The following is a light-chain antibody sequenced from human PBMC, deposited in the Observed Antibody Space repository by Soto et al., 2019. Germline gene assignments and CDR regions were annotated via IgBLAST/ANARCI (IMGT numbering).Light chain of an antibody. CDR1: QSLEYSDGRTF. Sequence: DVVMTQSPLSLSVTLGQPDSISCSSTQSLEYSDGRTFLNWFQQRPGQSPRRLLYKVSNRDSGVPDRFSGSGSGTNFTLKISRVEAEDVGVYFCMQGRYWATFGQGTKLEIK. CDR2: KVS. V-gene: IGKV2-30*01. CDR3: MQGRYWAT. J-gene: IGKJ2*01.